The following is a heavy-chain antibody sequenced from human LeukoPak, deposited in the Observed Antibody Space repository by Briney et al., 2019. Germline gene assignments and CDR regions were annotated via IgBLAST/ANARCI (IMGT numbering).Heavy chain of an antibody. CDR1: GGSISSSNW. CDR2: IYHSGST. D-gene: IGHD5-24*01. Sequence: SETLSLTCAVSGGSISSSNWWSWVRQPPGKGLEWIGEIYHSGSTNYNPSLKSRVTISVDKSKNQFSLKLSSVTAADTAVYYCARDGGDGYNRAYFDYWGQGTLVTVSS. CDR3: ARDGGDGYNRAYFDY. J-gene: IGHJ4*02. V-gene: IGHV4-4*02.